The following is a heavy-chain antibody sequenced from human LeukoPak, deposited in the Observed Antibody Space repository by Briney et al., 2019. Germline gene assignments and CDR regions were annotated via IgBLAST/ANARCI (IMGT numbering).Heavy chain of an antibody. Sequence: PGGSLRLSCAASGFTFSRYAMYWVRQAPGKGLEWVAVTSYEGSNQYYADSVKGRFTISRDNSKSTLYLQMNSLRAEDTAVYYCARGTTLTTGVDFWGQGTLVIVSS. D-gene: IGHD4-11*01. CDR1: GFTFSRYA. V-gene: IGHV3-30*04. J-gene: IGHJ4*02. CDR3: ARGTTLTTGVDF. CDR2: TSYEGSNQ.